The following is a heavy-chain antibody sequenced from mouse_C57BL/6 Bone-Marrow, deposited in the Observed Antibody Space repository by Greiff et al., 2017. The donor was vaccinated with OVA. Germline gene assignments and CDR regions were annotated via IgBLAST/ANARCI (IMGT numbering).Heavy chain of an antibody. J-gene: IGHJ4*01. CDR1: GFSLTSYG. Sequence: VKLMESGPGLVAPSQSLSITCTVSGFSLTSYGVDWVRQSPGKGLEWLGVIWGVGSTNYNSALKSRLSISKDNSKSQVFLKMNSLQTDDTTMYYCARYGYPYAMDYWGQGTSVTVSS. D-gene: IGHD2-2*01. CDR2: IWGVGST. V-gene: IGHV2-6*01. CDR3: ARYGYPYAMDY.